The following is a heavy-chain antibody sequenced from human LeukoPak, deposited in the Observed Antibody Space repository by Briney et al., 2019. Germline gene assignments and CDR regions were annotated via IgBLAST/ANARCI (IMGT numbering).Heavy chain of an antibody. CDR3: ARDLYYFDRSGYYASDL. Sequence: GGSLRLSCAASGLTFSSFSFNWVRQGPGKGLEWVSSINTVASYIYYADSVKGRFTISRDNAKNSLYLQMNSLRAEDTAVYFCARDLYYFDRSGYYASDLWGQGTLVTVSS. J-gene: IGHJ5*02. V-gene: IGHV3-21*01. CDR1: GLTFSSFS. D-gene: IGHD3-22*01. CDR2: INTVASYI.